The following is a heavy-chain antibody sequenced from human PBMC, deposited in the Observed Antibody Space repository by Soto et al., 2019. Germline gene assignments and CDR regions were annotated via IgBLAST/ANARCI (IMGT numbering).Heavy chain of an antibody. V-gene: IGHV5-51*01. J-gene: IGHJ4*02. CDR3: ARPANTVADHFDL. CDR2: IYPSDSDT. CDR1: GYTFTIYW. Sequence: LKISCQVSGYTFTIYWIGWVRQMPGKGLEWMGIIYPSDSDTRYSPSFQGQVTISADQSINTAYLQWDSLKASNTAIYYCARPANTVADHFDLWGQGTPVTVSS. D-gene: IGHD4-17*01.